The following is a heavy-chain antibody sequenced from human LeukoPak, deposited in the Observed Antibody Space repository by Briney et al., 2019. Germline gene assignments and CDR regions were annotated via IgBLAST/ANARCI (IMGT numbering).Heavy chain of an antibody. Sequence: SETLSLTCAVYGGSFSGYYWSWIRQPPGKGLEWIGEINHSGSTNYNPSLKSRVTISVDTSKNQVSLKLSSVTAADTAVYYCARCLWFGELFLFDYWGQGTLVTVSS. CDR1: GGSFSGYY. V-gene: IGHV4-34*01. J-gene: IGHJ4*02. CDR2: INHSGST. CDR3: ARCLWFGELFLFDY. D-gene: IGHD3-10*01.